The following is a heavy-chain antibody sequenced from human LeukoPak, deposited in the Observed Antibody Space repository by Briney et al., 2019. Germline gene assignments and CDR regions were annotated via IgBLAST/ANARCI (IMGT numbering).Heavy chain of an antibody. CDR2: MNPNSGNT. CDR1: GYTFTSYD. CDR3: ARLYSGSYYSRGRAFDI. V-gene: IGHV1-8*01. Sequence: ASVKVSCKASGYTFTSYDINWVRQATGQGLEWMGWMNPNSGNTGYAQKFQGRVTMTRNTSISTAYMELSSLRSEDTAVYYCARLYSGSYYSRGRAFDIWGQGTMVTVSS. J-gene: IGHJ3*02. D-gene: IGHD1-26*01.